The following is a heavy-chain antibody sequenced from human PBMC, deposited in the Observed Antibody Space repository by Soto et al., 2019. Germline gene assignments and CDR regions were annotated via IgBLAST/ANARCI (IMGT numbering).Heavy chain of an antibody. Sequence: SETLSLTCTVSGGSISSYYWSWIRQPPGKGLEWIGYIYYSGSTNYNPSLKSRVTISVDTSKNQFSLKLSSVTAADTAVYYCARQRYGSGSYYFDYWGQGTLVTVSS. D-gene: IGHD3-10*01. J-gene: IGHJ4*02. CDR2: IYYSGST. V-gene: IGHV4-59*08. CDR1: GGSISSYY. CDR3: ARQRYGSGSYYFDY.